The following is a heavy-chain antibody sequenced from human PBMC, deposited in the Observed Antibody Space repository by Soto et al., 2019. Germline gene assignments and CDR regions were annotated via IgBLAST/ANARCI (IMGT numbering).Heavy chain of an antibody. CDR2: ISGSGGST. D-gene: IGHD1-26*01. V-gene: IGHV3-23*01. Sequence: GGSLRLSCAASGFTFSSYAMSWVRQAPGKGLEWVSGISGSGGSTYYADSVKGRFTISRDNSKNTLYLQMNRLRAEDTAVYYCSKGKSGRYYSDYWGQGTLVTVSS. J-gene: IGHJ4*02. CDR3: SKGKSGRYYSDY. CDR1: GFTFSSYA.